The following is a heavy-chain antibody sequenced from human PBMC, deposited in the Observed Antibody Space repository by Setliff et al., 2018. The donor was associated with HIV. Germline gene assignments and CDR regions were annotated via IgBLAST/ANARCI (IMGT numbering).Heavy chain of an antibody. CDR3: ARGGKIAAAGGIFDY. CDR2: TYYRSKFYN. J-gene: IGHJ4*02. Sequence: PSQTLSLTCAISGDSVSSNSATWNWIRLSPSRGLEWLGGTYYRSKFYNDYAVSVKSRIIINPDTSKNQFSLQLNSVTPEDTAVYYCARGGKIAAAGGIFDYWGQGTLVTVSS. D-gene: IGHD6-13*01. V-gene: IGHV6-1*01. CDR1: GDSVSSNSAT.